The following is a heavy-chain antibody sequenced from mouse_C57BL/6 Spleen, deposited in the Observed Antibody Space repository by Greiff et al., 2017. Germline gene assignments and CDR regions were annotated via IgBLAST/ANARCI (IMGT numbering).Heavy chain of an antibody. V-gene: IGHV5-17*01. CDR3: ARGNHWYFDV. CDR1: GFTFSDYG. J-gene: IGHJ1*03. Sequence: EVMLVESGGGLVKPGGSLKLSCAASGFTFSDYGMHWVRQAPEKGLEWVAYISSGSSTIYYADTVKGRFTISRDNAQNTLFLQMTSLRSEDTAMYYCARGNHWYFDVWGTGTTVTVSS. D-gene: IGHD2-1*01. CDR2: ISSGSSTI.